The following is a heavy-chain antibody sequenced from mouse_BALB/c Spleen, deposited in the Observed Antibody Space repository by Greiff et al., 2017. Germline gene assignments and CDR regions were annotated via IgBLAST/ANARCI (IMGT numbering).Heavy chain of an antibody. CDR1: GYTFTSYY. J-gene: IGHJ1*01. Sequence: QVQLKQSGAELVKPGASVKLSCKASGYTFTSYYMYWVKQRPGQGLEWIGEINPSNGGTNFNEKFKSKATLTVDKSSSTAYMQLSSLTSEDSAVYYCTRSRTAYWYFDVWGAGTTVTVSS. V-gene: IGHV1S81*02. CDR3: TRSRTAYWYFDV. CDR2: INPSNGGT. D-gene: IGHD1-2*01.